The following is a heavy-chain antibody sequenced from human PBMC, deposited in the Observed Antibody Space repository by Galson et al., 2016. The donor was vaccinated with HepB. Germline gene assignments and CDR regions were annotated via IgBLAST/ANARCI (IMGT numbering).Heavy chain of an antibody. D-gene: IGHD3-16*01. CDR2: IRSKTHSSAT. CDR3: SSRDFTHYGVDY. V-gene: IGHV3-73*01. J-gene: IGHJ4*02. Sequence: SLRLSCAGPGFIFSGSVMHWVRQASGKGLEWVGRIRSKTHSSATAYATSVEGRFTISRDDSKNTTYLLMNSLKTEDTAVYYCSSRDFTHYGVDYWGLGTLVIVSS. CDR1: GFIFSGSV.